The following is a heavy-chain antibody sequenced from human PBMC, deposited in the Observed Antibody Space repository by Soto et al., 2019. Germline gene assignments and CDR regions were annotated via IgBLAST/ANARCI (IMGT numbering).Heavy chain of an antibody. CDR2: TRKKANSYTT. D-gene: IGHD2-15*01. CDR3: VREYCSGGTCYLDY. CDR1: GFTFSDHY. V-gene: IGHV3-72*01. Sequence: GGSLRLSCAASGFTFSDHYMDWVRQAPGKGLEWVGRTRKKANSYTTEYAASVKGRFTISRDDSQNLLYLQMNSLKSEDTAVYYCVREYCSGGTCYLDYWGQGTLVTVSS. J-gene: IGHJ4*02.